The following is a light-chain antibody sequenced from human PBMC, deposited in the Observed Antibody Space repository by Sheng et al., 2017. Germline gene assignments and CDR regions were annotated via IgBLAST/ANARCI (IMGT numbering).Light chain of an antibody. CDR2: RDS. CDR1: KLGGRY. V-gene: IGLV3-1*01. J-gene: IGLJ1*01. Sequence: SHDLSQPASVSVSPGQTAIITCAGDKLGGRYASWYRQRPGQAPELVVYRDSRRPSGIPERLSGSTSGTTATLTISRVQSIDEADYYCQAWDSSKYFFGSGTRVSVL. CDR3: QAWDSSKYF.